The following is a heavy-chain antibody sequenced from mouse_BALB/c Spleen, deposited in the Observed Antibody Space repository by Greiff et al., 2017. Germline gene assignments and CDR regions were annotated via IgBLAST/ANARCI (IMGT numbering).Heavy chain of an antibody. CDR1: GYTFSSYW. Sequence: VQLQQSGAELMKPGASVKISCKATGYTFSSYWIEWVKQRPGHGLEWIGEILPGSGSTNYNEKFKGKATFTADTSSNTAYMQLSSLTSEDSAVYYCARSDYYGSSYKWYFDVWGAGTTVTVSS. CDR2: ILPGSGST. CDR3: ARSDYYGSSYKWYFDV. V-gene: IGHV1-9*01. D-gene: IGHD1-1*01. J-gene: IGHJ1*01.